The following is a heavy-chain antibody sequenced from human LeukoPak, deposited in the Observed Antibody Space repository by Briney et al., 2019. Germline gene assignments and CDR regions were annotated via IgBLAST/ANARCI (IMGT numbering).Heavy chain of an antibody. Sequence: PSGTLSLTCAVSGGSISTSNWWSWVRQPPGKGLEWIGEIYHTGSTNYNSSLKSRVTISVDKSRNQFSLKLSSLSAADTAVYYCASPYYDILTGSYDAFDIWGQGTMVTVSS. CDR1: GGSISTSNW. CDR2: IYHTGST. CDR3: ASPYYDILTGSYDAFDI. V-gene: IGHV4-4*02. D-gene: IGHD3-9*01. J-gene: IGHJ3*02.